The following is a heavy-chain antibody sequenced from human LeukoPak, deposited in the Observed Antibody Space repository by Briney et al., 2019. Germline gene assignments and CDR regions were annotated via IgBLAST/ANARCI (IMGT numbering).Heavy chain of an antibody. Sequence: SQTLSLTCAISGDSVSSNHAAWNWIRQSPSGGLEWLGRTYYRSKWFNEYAVSVKSRIAINPDTSKNQFSLQLNSVTPEDTAVYYCARGTATFDFWGQGTLVTVSS. CDR3: ARGTATFDF. CDR1: GDSVSSNHAA. D-gene: IGHD2-21*02. CDR2: TYYRSKWFN. J-gene: IGHJ4*02. V-gene: IGHV6-1*01.